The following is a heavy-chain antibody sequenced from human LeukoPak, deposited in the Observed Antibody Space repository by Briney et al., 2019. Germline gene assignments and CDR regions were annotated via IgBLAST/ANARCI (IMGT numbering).Heavy chain of an antibody. J-gene: IGHJ5*02. CDR1: GYTFTGYY. CDR3: PRGEFYNALAA. Sequence: ASVPVSCKASGYTFTGYYTHWVRQAPGQGLEWMGWINHNSGGTNNAHKLQGRLTINSDTSIRTDSIELNKQRSNDTDVSYLPRGEFYNALAAWGQGTLVTVYS. CDR2: INHNSGGT. V-gene: IGHV1-2*02. D-gene: IGHD5-24*01.